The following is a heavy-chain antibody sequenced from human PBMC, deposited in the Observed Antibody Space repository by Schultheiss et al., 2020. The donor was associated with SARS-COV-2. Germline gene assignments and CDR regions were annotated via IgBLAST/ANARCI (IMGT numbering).Heavy chain of an antibody. Sequence: GGSLRLSCAASGFTFSSYAMHWVRQAPGKGLEYVSAISSNGGSTYYANSVKGRFTISRDNAKNSLYLQMNSLRAEDTAVYYCARGGDSSSWPRYYYYYYMDVWGKGTTVTVSS. CDR3: ARGGDSSSWPRYYYYYYMDV. V-gene: IGHV3-64*01. J-gene: IGHJ6*03. D-gene: IGHD6-13*01. CDR2: ISSNGGST. CDR1: GFTFSSYA.